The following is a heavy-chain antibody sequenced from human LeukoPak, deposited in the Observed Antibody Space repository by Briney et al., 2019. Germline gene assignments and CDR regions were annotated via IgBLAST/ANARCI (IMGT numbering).Heavy chain of an antibody. D-gene: IGHD3-22*01. J-gene: IGHJ4*02. CDR1: GFTFSSYG. CDR2: IWYDGSNK. V-gene: IGHV3-33*06. CDR3: AKERYYYDSSGNVAY. Sequence: GRSLRLSCAASGFTFSSYGMHWVRQAPGKGLEWVAVIWYDGSNKYYADSVKGRFTISRDSSKNTLYLQMNSLRAEDTAVYYCAKERYYYDSSGNVAYWGQGTLVTVSS.